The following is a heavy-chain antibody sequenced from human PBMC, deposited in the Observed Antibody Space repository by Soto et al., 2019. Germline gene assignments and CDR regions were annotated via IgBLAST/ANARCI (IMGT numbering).Heavy chain of an antibody. CDR2: VSAYNGNT. V-gene: IGHV1-18*04. CDR3: ARDEPNHYGSGSYYKDYYYYYGMDV. CDR1: GYTFTSYG. Sequence: ASVKVSCKASGYTFTSYGISWVRQAPGQGLEWMGWVSAYNGNTNYAQKLQGRVTMTTDTSTSTAYMELRSLRSDDTAVYYCARDEPNHYGSGSYYKDYYYYYGMDVWGQGTTVTVSS. D-gene: IGHD3-10*01. J-gene: IGHJ6*02.